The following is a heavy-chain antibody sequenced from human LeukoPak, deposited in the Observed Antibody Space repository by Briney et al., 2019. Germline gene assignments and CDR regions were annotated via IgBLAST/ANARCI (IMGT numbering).Heavy chain of an antibody. CDR2: MSPNSGDT. CDR1: GYTFTSYD. V-gene: IGHV1-8*01. CDR3: ARDPRIAVAGKYFDY. J-gene: IGHJ4*02. D-gene: IGHD6-19*01. Sequence: ASVKVSCKASGYTFTSYDFNWVRQATGQRPEWMGWMSPNSGDTGYAQKFQDRVTMTRNTSISTAYMELSSLRSDDTAVYYCARDPRIAVAGKYFDYWGQGTLVTVSS.